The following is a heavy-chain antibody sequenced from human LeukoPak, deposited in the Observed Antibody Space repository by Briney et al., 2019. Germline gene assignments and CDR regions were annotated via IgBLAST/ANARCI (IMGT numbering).Heavy chain of an antibody. V-gene: IGHV4-38-2*02. D-gene: IGHD3-16*01. J-gene: IGHJ3*02. CDR3: ARGSASNYDYVWGSRKAFDI. CDR2: IYHSGST. Sequence: PSETLSLTCTVSGYSISSGYYWGWIRQPPGKGLEWIGSIYHSGSTYYNPSLKSRVTISVDTSKNQFSLKLSSVTAADTAVYYCARGSASNYDYVWGSRKAFDIWGQGTMVTVSS. CDR1: GYSISSGYY.